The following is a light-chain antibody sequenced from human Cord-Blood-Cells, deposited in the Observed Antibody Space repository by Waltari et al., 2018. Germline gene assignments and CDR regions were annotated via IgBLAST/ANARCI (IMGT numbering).Light chain of an antibody. Sequence: QSALTQPASVSGSPGQSITISCTGTSSDVGGYNYVSWYQQHPGKAPKLMIYDVSIRPAGVSNRFSGSKSGNTASRTISGLQAEDEADYDCSSDTSSSTRYVVFGGGTKLTVL. CDR2: DVS. CDR1: SSDVGGYNY. CDR3: SSDTSSSTRYVV. V-gene: IGLV2-14*01. J-gene: IGLJ2*01.